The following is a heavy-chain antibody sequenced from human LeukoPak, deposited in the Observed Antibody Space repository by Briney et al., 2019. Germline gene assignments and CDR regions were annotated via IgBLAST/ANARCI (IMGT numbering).Heavy chain of an antibody. CDR2: INPNSGGT. Sequence: ASVKVSCKASGYTFTGYYMHWVRQAPGQGLEWMGWINPNSGGTNYAQKFQGRVTMTRDTSTSTAYMELRSLRSDDTAVYYCARDHGTVTNELWGQGTLVTVSS. V-gene: IGHV1-2*02. CDR3: ARDHGTVTNEL. J-gene: IGHJ4*02. CDR1: GYTFTGYY. D-gene: IGHD4-17*01.